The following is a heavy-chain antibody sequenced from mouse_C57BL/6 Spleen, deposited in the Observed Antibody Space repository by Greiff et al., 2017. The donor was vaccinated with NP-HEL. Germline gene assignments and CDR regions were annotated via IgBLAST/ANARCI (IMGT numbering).Heavy chain of an antibody. CDR2: IWRGGST. D-gene: IGHD3-1*01. V-gene: IGHV2-5*01. CDR3: AKNSGTSWFAY. CDR1: GFSLTSYG. J-gene: IGHJ3*01. Sequence: VKLVESGPGLVQPSQSLSITCTVSGFSLTSYGVHWVRQSPGKGLEWLGVIWRGGSTDYNAAFMSRLSIPKDNSTRQVFFKMNSLQADDTAIYYCAKNSGTSWFAYWGQGTLVTVSA.